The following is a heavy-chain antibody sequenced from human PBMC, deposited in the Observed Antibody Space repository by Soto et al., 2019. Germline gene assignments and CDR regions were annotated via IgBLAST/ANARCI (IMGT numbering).Heavy chain of an antibody. CDR3: ASRSSGWYFDY. J-gene: IGHJ4*02. CDR2: ISGSGGST. Sequence: EVQLLESGGGFVQPGGSLRLSCAASGFSFSSYAMNWVRQAPGKGLEWVSVISGSGGSTYYADSVKGRFTISRDNSKNTLYLQMISLRAEDTAVYYCASRSSGWYFDYWGQGTLVTVSS. D-gene: IGHD6-19*01. CDR1: GFSFSSYA. V-gene: IGHV3-23*01.